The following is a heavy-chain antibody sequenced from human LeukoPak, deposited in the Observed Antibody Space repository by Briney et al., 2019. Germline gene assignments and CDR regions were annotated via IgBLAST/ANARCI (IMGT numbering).Heavy chain of an antibody. V-gene: IGHV3-21*01. J-gene: IGHJ4*02. Sequence: GGSLRLSCAASGFTFSDNYMTWVRQAPGKGLEWVSSISSSSSYIYYADSVKGRFTISRDNAKNSLYLQMNSLRAEDTAVYYCARDTAAAGMFDYWGQGTLVTVSS. CDR2: ISSSSSYI. D-gene: IGHD6-13*01. CDR3: ARDTAAAGMFDY. CDR1: GFTFSDNY.